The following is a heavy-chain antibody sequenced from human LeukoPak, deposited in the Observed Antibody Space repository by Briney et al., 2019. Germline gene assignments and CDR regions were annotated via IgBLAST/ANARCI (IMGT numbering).Heavy chain of an antibody. Sequence: PSQTLSLTCTVSGGSISSGGYYWSCLRQHPGKGLEWIVYIYYSGRTSYTPSLKSRVTISVDTSKNQFSLKLGSVTAADTAVYYCAREYSSGWYGGWGQGTLVTVSS. CDR2: IYYSGRT. J-gene: IGHJ4*02. D-gene: IGHD6-19*01. V-gene: IGHV4-31*03. CDR3: AREYSSGWYGG. CDR1: GGSISSGGYY.